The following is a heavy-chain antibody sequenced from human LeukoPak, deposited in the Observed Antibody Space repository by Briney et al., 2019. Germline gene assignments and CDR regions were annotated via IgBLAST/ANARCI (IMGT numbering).Heavy chain of an antibody. CDR3: ARDLIYSSGWYDGAFDI. CDR2: ISSSSSYI. CDR1: GFTFSSYS. Sequence: GGSLRLSRAASGFTFSSYSMNWVRQAPGKGLEWVSSISSSSSYIYYADSVKGRFTISRDNAKNSLYLQMNSLRAEDTAVYYCARDLIYSSGWYDGAFDIWGQGTMVTVSS. D-gene: IGHD6-19*01. J-gene: IGHJ3*02. V-gene: IGHV3-21*01.